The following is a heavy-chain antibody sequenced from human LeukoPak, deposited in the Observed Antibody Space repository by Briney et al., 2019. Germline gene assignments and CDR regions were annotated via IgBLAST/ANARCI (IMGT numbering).Heavy chain of an antibody. Sequence: PGGALRLSCAASGFTFSDYYMNWIRQAPGQGLEWVSYISTVFNTVYYADTVKGRFTISTDNAKSSVYLQLRSLRAEATAVYYCARRGCSTSSYPDYGGQGTLVTVSS. J-gene: IGHJ4*02. CDR1: GFTFSDYY. D-gene: IGHD2-2*01. V-gene: IGHV3-11*01. CDR3: ARRGCSTSSYPDY. CDR2: ISTVFNTV.